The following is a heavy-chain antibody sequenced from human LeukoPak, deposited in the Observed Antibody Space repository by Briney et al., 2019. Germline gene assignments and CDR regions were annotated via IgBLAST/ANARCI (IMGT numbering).Heavy chain of an antibody. CDR2: ISWNSGSI. V-gene: IGHV3-9*03. Sequence: GGSLRLSCAASGFTFDGYAMHWVRQAPGKGLEWVSGISWNSGSIGYADSVKGRFTISRDNAKNSLYLQMNSLRAEDMALYYCAKVSESYSSSWYYFDYWGQGTLVTVSS. J-gene: IGHJ4*02. CDR3: AKVSESYSSSWYYFDY. D-gene: IGHD6-13*01. CDR1: GFTFDGYA.